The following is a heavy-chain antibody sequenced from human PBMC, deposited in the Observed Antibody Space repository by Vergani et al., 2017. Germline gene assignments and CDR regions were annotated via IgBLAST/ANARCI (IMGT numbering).Heavy chain of an antibody. CDR2: ISGHGDRT. Sequence: EVHLLESGGGQVEAGGSLRLSCVASGFTFSNSAMSWVRQTSGKGLEWVSAISGHGDRTYYADSVKGRFTISRDNSKNTVYLQMNSLKAEDRAKYYCAREERNHTSAFGGDSGQGTLVTV. CDR1: GFTFSNSA. D-gene: IGHD2/OR15-2a*01. CDR3: AREERNHTSAFGGD. V-gene: IGHV3-23*01. J-gene: IGHJ4*02.